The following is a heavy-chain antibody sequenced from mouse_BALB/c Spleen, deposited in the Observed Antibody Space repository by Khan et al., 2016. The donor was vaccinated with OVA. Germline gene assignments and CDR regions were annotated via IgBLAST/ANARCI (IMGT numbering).Heavy chain of an antibody. Sequence: EVELVESGGGLVQPGGSLKLSCATSGFTFSDYYMYWVRQTPEKRLEWVAYIINGGGSTYYPATVKGRFTISSDTVKNTLYLQMSRLKSEDTAMYYCARQLYGAMDYWGQGTSVTVSS. D-gene: IGHD2-12*01. J-gene: IGHJ4*01. CDR3: ARQLYGAMDY. V-gene: IGHV5-12*02. CDR2: IINGGGST. CDR1: GFTFSDYY.